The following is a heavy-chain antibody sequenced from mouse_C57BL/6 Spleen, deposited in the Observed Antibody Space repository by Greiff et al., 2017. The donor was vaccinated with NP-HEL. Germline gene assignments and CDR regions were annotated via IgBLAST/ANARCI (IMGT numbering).Heavy chain of an antibody. CDR1: GYTFTSYW. V-gene: IGHV1-55*01. Sequence: QVQLQQPGAELVKPGASVKMSCKASGYTFTSYWITWVKQRPGQGLEWIGDIYPGSGSTNYNEKFKSKATLTVDTSSSTAYMQLSSLTSEDSAVYYCARNYYYGSSYYAMDYWGQGTSVTVSS. CDR2: IYPGSGST. CDR3: ARNYYYGSSYYAMDY. J-gene: IGHJ4*01. D-gene: IGHD1-1*01.